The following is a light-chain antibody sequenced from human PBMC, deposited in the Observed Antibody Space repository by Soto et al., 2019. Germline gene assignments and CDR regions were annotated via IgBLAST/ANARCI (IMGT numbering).Light chain of an antibody. CDR1: LSVCRN. CDR2: GAS. Sequence: EIVMTPSPSTMSVSPWERSTLTCRASLSVCRNLAWYQQKPGQAPRLLIYGASSSATGIPDRFSGSGSGTDFTLTISRLEPEDFAVYYCQQYGSSPFGQGTKVDI. J-gene: IGKJ1*01. CDR3: QQYGSSP. V-gene: IGKV3-20*01.